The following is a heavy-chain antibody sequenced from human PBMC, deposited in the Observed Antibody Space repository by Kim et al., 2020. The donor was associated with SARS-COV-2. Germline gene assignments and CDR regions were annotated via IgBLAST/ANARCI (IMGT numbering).Heavy chain of an antibody. Sequence: SETLSLTCTVSGGSISSGGYYWSWIRQHPGKGLEWIGYIYYSGSTYYNPSLKSRVTISVDTSKNQFSLKLSSVTAADTAVYYCARDKELSSRYFDLWGRGTLVTVSS. J-gene: IGHJ2*01. CDR2: IYYSGST. D-gene: IGHD1-7*01. CDR1: GGSISSGGYY. CDR3: ARDKELSSRYFDL. V-gene: IGHV4-31*03.